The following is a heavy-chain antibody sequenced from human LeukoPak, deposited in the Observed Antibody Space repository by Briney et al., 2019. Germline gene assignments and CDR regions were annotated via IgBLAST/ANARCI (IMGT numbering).Heavy chain of an antibody. V-gene: IGHV1-69*02. J-gene: IGHJ4*02. CDR3: ATINDIVVGDNTLDY. CDR1: GYTFTGYY. D-gene: IGHD2-21*01. Sequence: SVKVSCKASGYTFTGYYMHWVRQAPGQGLEWMGRIIPILGIANYAQKFQGRVTITADKSTSTAYMELSSLRSEDTAVYYCATINDIVVGDNTLDYWGQGTLVTVSS. CDR2: IIPILGIA.